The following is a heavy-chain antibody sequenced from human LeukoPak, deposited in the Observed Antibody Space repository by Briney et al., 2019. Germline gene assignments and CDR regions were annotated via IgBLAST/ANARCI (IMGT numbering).Heavy chain of an antibody. D-gene: IGHD3-16*01. CDR1: GLSLSSYT. CDR3: GREVDGGFDP. J-gene: IGHJ5*02. CDR2: ISSNGDST. V-gene: IGHV3-64*01. Sequence: PGGSLRLSCAASGLSLSSYTMHWVRQAPGKGLESVSAISSNGDSTYYMNSVKDRFTISRDNSKNTVYLQMGSLRPEDMAVYYCGREVDGGFDPWGQGTLVTVSS.